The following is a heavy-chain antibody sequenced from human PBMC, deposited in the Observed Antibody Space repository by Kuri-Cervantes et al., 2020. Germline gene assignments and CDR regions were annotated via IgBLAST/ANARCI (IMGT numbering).Heavy chain of an antibody. CDR1: GYTFTSYG. Sequence: ASVKVSCKASGYTFTSYGISWVRQAPGQGLEWMGWISAYNGDTNYAQKLQGRVTMTTDTSTSTAYMELRSLRSDDTAVYYCARRTPYYYGSGSYYQHWGQGTLVTVSS. V-gene: IGHV1-18*01. CDR3: ARRTPYYYGSGSYYQH. J-gene: IGHJ1*01. D-gene: IGHD3-10*01. CDR2: ISAYNGDT.